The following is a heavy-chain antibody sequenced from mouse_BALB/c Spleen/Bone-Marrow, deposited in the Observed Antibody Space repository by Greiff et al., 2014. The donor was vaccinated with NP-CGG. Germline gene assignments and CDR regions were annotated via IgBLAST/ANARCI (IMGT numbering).Heavy chain of an antibody. V-gene: IGHV2-9*02. CDR3: ARDLYYDYDVGAMDY. CDR2: IWPGGST. J-gene: IGHJ4*01. CDR1: GFSLISYG. Sequence: VQLQQSGTGLEESSQSLSISCTVSGFSLISYGVHWIRQRPGKGLEWLGVIWPGGSTNYNSALMTRLSISKDNSKSQVFLKMNSLQSDDTAMYYCARDLYYDYDVGAMDYWGQGTSVTVSS. D-gene: IGHD2-4*01.